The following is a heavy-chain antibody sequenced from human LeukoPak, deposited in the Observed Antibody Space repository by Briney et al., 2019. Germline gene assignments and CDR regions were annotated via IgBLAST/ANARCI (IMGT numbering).Heavy chain of an antibody. V-gene: IGHV3-48*01. J-gene: IGHJ4*02. CDR1: GFTFSSYS. Sequence: PGGSLRLSCAASGFTFSSYSMNWVRQAPGKGLEWVSYISSSSSTIYYADSVKGRFTISRDNAKSSLYLQMNSLRAEDTAVYYCATELLWFGELFRDFDYWGQGTLVTVSS. D-gene: IGHD3-10*01. CDR3: ATELLWFGELFRDFDY. CDR2: ISSSSSTI.